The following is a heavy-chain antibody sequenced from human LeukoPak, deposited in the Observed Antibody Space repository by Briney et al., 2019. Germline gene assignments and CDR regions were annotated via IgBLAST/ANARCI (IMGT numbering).Heavy chain of an antibody. D-gene: IGHD2-2*02. Sequence: SETLSLTCTVSGGSISSGSYYWSWIRQPAGKGLEWIGRIYTSGSTNYNPSLKSRVTISVDPSKNQFSLKLSSVTAADTAVYYCARDTGYCSSTSCYRPVDIWGQGTMVTVSS. CDR1: GGSISSGSYY. J-gene: IGHJ3*02. CDR3: ARDTGYCSSTSCYRPVDI. CDR2: IYTSGST. V-gene: IGHV4-61*02.